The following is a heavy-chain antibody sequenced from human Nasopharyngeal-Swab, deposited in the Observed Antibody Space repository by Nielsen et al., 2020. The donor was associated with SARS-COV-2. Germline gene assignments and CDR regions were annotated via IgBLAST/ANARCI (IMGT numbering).Heavy chain of an antibody. D-gene: IGHD3/OR15-3a*01. V-gene: IGHV3-74*01. CDR1: GFTFSSYS. J-gene: IGHJ5*02. CDR2: IDSDGSST. CDR3: ARQRGGIVILTLDP. Sequence: GASLKISWAASGFTFSSYSMHWVRQVPGKGLLWVAHIDSDGSSTTYADSVKGRFTISRDNAKNTLYLQMNSLRAEDTAVYYCARQRGGIVILTLDPWGQGTLVTVSS.